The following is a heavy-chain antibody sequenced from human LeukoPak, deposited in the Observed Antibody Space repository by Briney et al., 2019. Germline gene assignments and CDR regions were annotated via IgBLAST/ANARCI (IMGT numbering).Heavy chain of an antibody. V-gene: IGHV1-69*13. CDR2: IIPIFGTA. D-gene: IGHD5-18*01. Sequence: SVKVSCKASGGTFSSYAISRVRQAPGQGLEWMGGIIPIFGTANYAQKFQGRVTITADESTSTAYMELSSLRSEDTAVYYCARSPEAMVTKYYYYYMDVWGKGTTVTVSS. CDR3: ARSPEAMVTKYYYYYMDV. J-gene: IGHJ6*03. CDR1: GGTFSSYA.